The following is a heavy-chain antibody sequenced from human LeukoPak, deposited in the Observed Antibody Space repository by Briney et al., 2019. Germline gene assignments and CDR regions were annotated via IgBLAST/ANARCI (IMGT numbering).Heavy chain of an antibody. Sequence: GGSLRLSCAASGFTFSNYWMSWVRQAPGKGLEWVASIKQDGSENYYVDSVKGRFTVSRDDAKNSLYLQMNSLRAEDTAVYYCAREVAAAGTAPDYWGQGTLVTVSS. J-gene: IGHJ4*02. CDR2: IKQDGSEN. CDR3: AREVAAAGTAPDY. CDR1: GFTFSNYW. V-gene: IGHV3-7*01. D-gene: IGHD6-13*01.